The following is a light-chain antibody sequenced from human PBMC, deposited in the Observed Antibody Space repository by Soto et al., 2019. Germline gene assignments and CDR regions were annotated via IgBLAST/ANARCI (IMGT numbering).Light chain of an antibody. Sequence: DIQMTQSPSSVSASVGDTVTITCRASQVISSWLAWYQHKPGRAPKLLIYKASNLQPGVPSRFSGSGSEADYTFTLTIRYLQPEDFATYYCHQASSFPLTFGGGTKVEIK. V-gene: IGKV1-12*01. CDR2: KAS. CDR1: QVISSW. J-gene: IGKJ4*01. CDR3: HQASSFPLT.